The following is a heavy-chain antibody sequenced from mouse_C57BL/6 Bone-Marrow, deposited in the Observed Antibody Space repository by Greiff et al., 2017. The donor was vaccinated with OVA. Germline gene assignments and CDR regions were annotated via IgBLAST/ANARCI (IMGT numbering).Heavy chain of an antibody. Sequence: QVQLQQSGAELVRPGASVTLSCKASGYTFTDYEMHWVKQTPVHGLEWIGAIDPETGGTAYNQKFKGKAILTADKSSSTAYMELRSLTSEDSAVYYCTSLYYGSSFSYWYFDVWGTGTTVTVSS. J-gene: IGHJ1*03. D-gene: IGHD1-1*01. CDR1: GYTFTDYE. CDR2: IDPETGGT. CDR3: TSLYYGSSFSYWYFDV. V-gene: IGHV1-15*01.